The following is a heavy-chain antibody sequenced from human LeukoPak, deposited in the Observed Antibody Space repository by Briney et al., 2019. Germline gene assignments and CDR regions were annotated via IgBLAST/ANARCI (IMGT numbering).Heavy chain of an antibody. CDR2: ISWDGGTT. D-gene: IGHD6-25*01. V-gene: IGHV3-43*01. J-gene: IGHJ4*02. CDR1: GFTFDDYT. Sequence: GGSLRLSCAASGFTFDDYTMHWVRQAPGKGLEWVSFISWDGGTTYYADSVKGRFTTSRDNSKNSLYLQINSLRTEDTALYYCTKNAAGNYFDYWGQGTLVTVSS. CDR3: TKNAAGNYFDY.